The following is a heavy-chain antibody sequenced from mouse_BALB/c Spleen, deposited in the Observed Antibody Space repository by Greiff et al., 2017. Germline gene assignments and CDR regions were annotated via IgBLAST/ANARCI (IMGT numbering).Heavy chain of an antibody. D-gene: IGHD1-2*01. V-gene: IGHV5-6-3*01. CDR3: ARVLRHYFDY. J-gene: IGHJ2*01. Sequence: EVKLMESGGGLVQPGGSLKLSCAASGFTFSSYGMSWVRQTPDKRLELVATINSNGGSTYYPDSVKGRFTISRDNAKNTLYLQMSSLKSEDTAMYYCARVLRHYFDYWGQGTTLTVSS. CDR1: GFTFSSYG. CDR2: INSNGGST.